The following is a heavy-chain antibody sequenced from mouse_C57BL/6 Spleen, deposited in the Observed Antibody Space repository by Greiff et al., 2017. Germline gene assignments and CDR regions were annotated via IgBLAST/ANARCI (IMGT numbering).Heavy chain of an antibody. CDR3: ARTGYSSYAMDY. V-gene: IGHV1-69*01. J-gene: IGHJ4*01. D-gene: IGHD2-12*01. Sequence: QVQLQQSGAELVMPGASVKLSCKASGYTFTSYWMDWVKQRPGQGLELIGEIDPSDSYTNYNQKFKGKSTLTVDKSSSTAYMQLSSLTSEDSAVYYCARTGYSSYAMDYWGQGASVTVSS. CDR1: GYTFTSYW. CDR2: IDPSDSYT.